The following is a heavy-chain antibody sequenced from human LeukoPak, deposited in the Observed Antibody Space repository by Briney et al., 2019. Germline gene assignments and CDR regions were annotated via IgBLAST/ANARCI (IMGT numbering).Heavy chain of an antibody. CDR3: ARDADYGEVDWFDP. J-gene: IGHJ5*02. V-gene: IGHV4-34*01. Sequence: SETLSLTCAVYGGSFSGYYWSWIRQPPGKGLEWIGEINHSGSTNYNPSLKSRVTISVDTSKNQFSLKLSSVTAADTAVYYCARDADYGEVDWFDPWGQGTLVTVSS. CDR1: GGSFSGYY. CDR2: INHSGST. D-gene: IGHD4-17*01.